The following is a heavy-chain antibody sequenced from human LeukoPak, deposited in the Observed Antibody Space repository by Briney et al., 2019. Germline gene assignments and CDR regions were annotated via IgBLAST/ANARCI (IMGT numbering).Heavy chain of an antibody. CDR3: AKDTQPRITILGGMDV. J-gene: IGHJ6*02. CDR2: ISWNSGSI. CDR1: GFTFDDYA. V-gene: IGHV3-9*01. Sequence: GRSLRLSCAASGFTFDDYAMHWVRQAPGKGLEWVSGISWNSGSIGYADSVKGRFTISRDNAKNSLYLQMNSLRAEDTALYYCAKDTQPRITILGGMDVWGQGTTVTVSS. D-gene: IGHD3-9*01.